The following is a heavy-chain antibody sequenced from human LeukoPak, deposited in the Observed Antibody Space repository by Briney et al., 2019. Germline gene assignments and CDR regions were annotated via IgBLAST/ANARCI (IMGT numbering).Heavy chain of an antibody. D-gene: IGHD6-13*01. J-gene: IGHJ6*04. CDR1: GFTFSNYA. CDR2: ISGIGGST. Sequence: GGSLRLSCAASGFTFSNYAMSWVRQAPGKGLEWLSAISGIGGSTYYADSVTGRFTISRDNSNNTLDLQMNSLRADDTAVYCCTKAARIAGPSYYYYGMDVWGKGTTVTVST. CDR3: TKAARIAGPSYYYYGMDV. V-gene: IGHV3-23*01.